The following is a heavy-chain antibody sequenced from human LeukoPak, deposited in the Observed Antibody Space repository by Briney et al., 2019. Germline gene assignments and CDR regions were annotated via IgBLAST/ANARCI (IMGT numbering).Heavy chain of an antibody. Sequence: SETLSLTCTISGGSISSYYWNWIRQPPGKGLEWIGCVYSSGTTNYNPSLKSRLTISVDTSKKQFSLELSSVTAADTAVYYCAREQWGLVNYWGQGILVTVSS. CDR1: GGSISSYY. CDR3: AREQWGLVNY. CDR2: VYSSGTT. D-gene: IGHD1-26*01. J-gene: IGHJ4*02. V-gene: IGHV4-59*01.